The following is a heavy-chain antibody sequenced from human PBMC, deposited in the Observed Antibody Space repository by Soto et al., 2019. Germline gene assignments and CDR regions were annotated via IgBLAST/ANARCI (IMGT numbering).Heavy chain of an antibody. CDR1: GGSISSGGYY. V-gene: IGHV4-31*03. D-gene: IGHD3-10*01. J-gene: IGHJ5*02. Sequence: SETLSLTCTVSGGSISSGGYYWSWIRQHPGKGLEWIGYIYYSGSTYYNPSLKSRVTISVDTSKNQFSLKLSSVTAADTAVYYCARFYYGSGKDWFDPWGQGTLVTVSS. CDR2: IYYSGST. CDR3: ARFYYGSGKDWFDP.